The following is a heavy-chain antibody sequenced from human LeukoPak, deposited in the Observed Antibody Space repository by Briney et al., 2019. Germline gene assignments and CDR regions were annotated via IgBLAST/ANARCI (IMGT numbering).Heavy chain of an antibody. J-gene: IGHJ4*02. CDR3: AKGFYRRSHTFGVVDY. V-gene: IGHV3-43D*03. Sequence: PGGSLRLSCAASGFTFDDYAMHWVRQAPGKGLEWVSLISWDGGSTYYADSVKGRFTISRDNSKNSLYLQMNSLRAEDTALYYCAKGFYRRSHTFGVVDYWGQGTLVTVSS. CDR2: ISWDGGST. CDR1: GFTFDDYA. D-gene: IGHD2/OR15-2a*01.